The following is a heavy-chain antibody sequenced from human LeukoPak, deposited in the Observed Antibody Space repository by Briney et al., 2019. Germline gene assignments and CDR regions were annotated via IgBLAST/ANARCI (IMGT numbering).Heavy chain of an antibody. CDR1: GGSISSSTYY. CDR3: ARHGADIVVVPSGSIVY. Sequence: SETLSLTCTVSGGSISSSTYYWGWIRQPPGKGLEWIGGIYSSGSSYYNPSLKSRVTISVDTSKNQFSLKLSSVTAADTAVYYRARHGADIVVVPSGSIVYWGQGTLVTVSS. V-gene: IGHV4-39*01. J-gene: IGHJ4*02. CDR2: IYSSGSS. D-gene: IGHD2-2*01.